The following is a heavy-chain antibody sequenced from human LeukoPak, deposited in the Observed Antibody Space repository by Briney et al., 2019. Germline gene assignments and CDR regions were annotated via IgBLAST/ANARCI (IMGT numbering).Heavy chain of an antibody. J-gene: IGHJ4*02. D-gene: IGHD3-3*01. CDR3: ARGLFGVAADAYYFDF. Sequence: ASVKVSCKTSGYTFTGYYIHWVRQAPGQGPEWMGRINPNSGGTNYAQKFQGRVTVTRDISISTAYMELSRLRSDDTAIYYCARGLFGVAADAYYFDFWGQGTLVTVSS. V-gene: IGHV1-2*06. CDR2: INPNSGGT. CDR1: GYTFTGYY.